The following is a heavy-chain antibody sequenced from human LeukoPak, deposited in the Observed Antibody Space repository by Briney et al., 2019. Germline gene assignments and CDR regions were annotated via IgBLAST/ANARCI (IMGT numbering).Heavy chain of an antibody. V-gene: IGHV1-2*02. CDR3: ARGGSLAYCGGDCYIVHDAFDI. CDR2: INPNSGGT. D-gene: IGHD2-21*02. CDR1: GYTFTGYY. J-gene: IGHJ3*02. Sequence: ASVKVSCKASGYTFTGYYMHWVRQAPGQGLEWMGWINPNSGGTNYAQKFQGRVTMTRDTSISTAYMELSRLRSDDTAVYYCARGGSLAYCGGDCYIVHDAFDIWGQGTMVTVSS.